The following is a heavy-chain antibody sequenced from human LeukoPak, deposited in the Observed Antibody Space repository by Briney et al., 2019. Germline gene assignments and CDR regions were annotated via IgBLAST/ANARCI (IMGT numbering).Heavy chain of an antibody. D-gene: IGHD6-19*01. CDR1: GFTFSSYA. V-gene: IGHV3-23*01. CDR3: AKPIAVAPGTFDY. CDR2: ISGSGGST. J-gene: IGHJ4*02. Sequence: PGGSLRLSCAASGFTFSSYAMSWVREAPGKGLEWVSAISGSGGSTYYADSVKGRFTISRDNSKNTLYLQMNSLRAEDTAVYYCAKPIAVAPGTFDYWGQGTLVTVSS.